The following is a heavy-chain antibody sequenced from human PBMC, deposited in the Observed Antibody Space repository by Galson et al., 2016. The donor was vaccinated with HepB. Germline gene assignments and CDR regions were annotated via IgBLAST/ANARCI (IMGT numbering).Heavy chain of an antibody. CDR3: ARLLGYDGSDI. Sequence: TLSLTCTVSGASVRSRSFYWGWIRQPPGKGLEWIGSVYYDGRTSYNPSLQNRVTLSIDTSKNQFSLRLSSVTAADTSVYYCARLLGYDGSDIWGQGTLVIVSS. J-gene: IGHJ4*02. D-gene: IGHD2-15*01. CDR1: GASVRSRSFY. V-gene: IGHV4-39*01. CDR2: VYYDGRT.